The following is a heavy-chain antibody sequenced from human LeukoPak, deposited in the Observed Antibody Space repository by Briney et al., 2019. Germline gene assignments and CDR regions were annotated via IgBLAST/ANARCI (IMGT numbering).Heavy chain of an antibody. CDR3: ARDSRGGWSGYFDL. CDR1: GFIFRNYG. CDR2: IWHDGSAE. Sequence: AGGSLRLSCAASGFIFRNYGMCWVRQAPGKGLEWVAVIWHDGSAEFYADSVKGRFSISRDDSKNTVYLQMNSLRVEDTALHYCARDSRGGWSGYFDLWGQGIVVTVSS. V-gene: IGHV3-33*07. D-gene: IGHD6-19*01. J-gene: IGHJ4*02.